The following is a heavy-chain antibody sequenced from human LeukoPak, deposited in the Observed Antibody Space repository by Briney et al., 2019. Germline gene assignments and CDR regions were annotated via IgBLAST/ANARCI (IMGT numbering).Heavy chain of an antibody. Sequence: PGGSLRLSCAASGFTFSSYWMHWVRQAPGKGLVWVSRINTDGSSTSYADSVKGRFTISRDNAKNTLYLQMNSLRVEDTAVYYCTRGPHFWSGSDAFDIWGQGTMVTVSS. V-gene: IGHV3-74*01. D-gene: IGHD3-3*02. J-gene: IGHJ3*02. CDR2: INTDGSST. CDR3: TRGPHFWSGSDAFDI. CDR1: GFTFSSYW.